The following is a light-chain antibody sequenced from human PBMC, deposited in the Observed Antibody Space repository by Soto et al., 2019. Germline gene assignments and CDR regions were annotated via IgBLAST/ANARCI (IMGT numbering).Light chain of an antibody. CDR3: QQSYSTFTWT. J-gene: IGKJ1*01. CDR1: QSISRY. CDR2: GAS. Sequence: DIQMTQSPSSLSASVGDRVTITCRASQSISRYLNWYQQKPGKAPKLLIYGASSLQSGVTSRFSGSGSGTEFTLTISSLQPEDFATYYCQQSYSTFTWTFGQGTKVEV. V-gene: IGKV1-39*01.